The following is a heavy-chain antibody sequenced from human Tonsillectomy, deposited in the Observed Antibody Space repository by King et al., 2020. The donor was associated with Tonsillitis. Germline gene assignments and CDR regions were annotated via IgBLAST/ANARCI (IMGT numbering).Heavy chain of an antibody. Sequence: VQLVESGGGLIKPGGSLRLSCAASGFTFSNAWMSWVRQDPGKGLEWVGRIKSNNDGGTTDYAAPVKGSVTISRDDSKNTVYLQMNSLKPEDTAVYYCSSSGPATWIAVAQGDYWGQGTLVTVSS. CDR2: IKSNNDGGTT. V-gene: IGHV3-15*01. CDR3: SSSGPATWIAVAQGDY. CDR1: GFTFSNAW. D-gene: IGHD6-19*01. J-gene: IGHJ4*02.